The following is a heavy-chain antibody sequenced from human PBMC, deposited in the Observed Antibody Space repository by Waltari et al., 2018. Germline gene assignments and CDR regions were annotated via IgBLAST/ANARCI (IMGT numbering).Heavy chain of an antibody. CDR2: IYHSGST. CDR1: GYSISSGYY. D-gene: IGHD6-19*01. Sequence: QVQLQESGPGLVKPSETLSLTCAVSGYSISSGYYWGWIRQPPGKGLEWIGSIYHSGSTYYNPTLKSRVTISVDTSKNQFSLKLSSVTAADTAVYYCTRDSIAVRKIYYFDYWGQGTLVTVSS. CDR3: TRDSIAVRKIYYFDY. J-gene: IGHJ4*02. V-gene: IGHV4-38-2*02.